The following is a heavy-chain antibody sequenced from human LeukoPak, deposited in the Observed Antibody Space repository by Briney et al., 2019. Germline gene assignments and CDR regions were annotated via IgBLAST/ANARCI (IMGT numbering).Heavy chain of an antibody. CDR1: GGSISSGGYY. CDR3: ARHQPPDY. V-gene: IGHV4-30-2*01. Sequence: SETLSLTCTVSGGSISSGGYYWSWIRQPPGKGLEWIGYIYHSGSTYYNPSLKSRVTISVDTSKNQFSLKLSSVTAADTAVYYCARHQPPDYWGQGTLVTVSS. CDR2: IYHSGST. J-gene: IGHJ4*02.